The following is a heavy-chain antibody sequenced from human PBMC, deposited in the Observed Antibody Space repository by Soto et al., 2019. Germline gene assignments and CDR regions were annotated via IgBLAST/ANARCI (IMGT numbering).Heavy chain of an antibody. Sequence: SVKVSCKASGGTFSSYAISWVRQAPGQGLEWMGGIIPIFGTANYAQKFQGRVTITADKSTSTAYMELSSLRSEDTAVYYCARPRGIFGPYYYYGMDVWGQGTTVTVSS. CDR2: IIPIFGTA. D-gene: IGHD3-9*01. CDR1: GGTFSSYA. CDR3: ARPRGIFGPYYYYGMDV. J-gene: IGHJ6*02. V-gene: IGHV1-69*06.